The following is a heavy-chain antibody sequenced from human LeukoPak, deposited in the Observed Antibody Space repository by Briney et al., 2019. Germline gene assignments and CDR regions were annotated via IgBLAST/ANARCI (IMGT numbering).Heavy chain of an antibody. CDR3: ASALGGQGGH. CDR2: ISVSGGTT. J-gene: IGHJ4*02. D-gene: IGHD1-26*01. V-gene: IGHV3-23*01. Sequence: GGSLRLFCEASGFTISTYAMSWVRQAPGKGLEWVSGISVSGGTTYYADSVKGRFTISRDNAKNTLFLQMNSLRADDTAVYYCASALGGQGGHWGQGTLVIVSS. CDR1: GFTISTYA.